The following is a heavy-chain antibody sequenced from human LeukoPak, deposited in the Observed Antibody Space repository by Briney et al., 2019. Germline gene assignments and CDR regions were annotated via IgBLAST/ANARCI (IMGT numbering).Heavy chain of an antibody. CDR2: ISWNSGSI. D-gene: IGHD4-23*01. J-gene: IGHJ3*02. CDR3: ARKVKDAFDI. CDR1: GFTFDDYA. V-gene: IGHV3-9*01. Sequence: GRSLRLSCAASGFTFDDYAMHWVRQAPGKGLEWVSGISWNSGSIGYADSVKGRFTISRDNAKNSLYPQMNSLRAEDTALYYCARKVKDAFDIWGQGTMVTVSS.